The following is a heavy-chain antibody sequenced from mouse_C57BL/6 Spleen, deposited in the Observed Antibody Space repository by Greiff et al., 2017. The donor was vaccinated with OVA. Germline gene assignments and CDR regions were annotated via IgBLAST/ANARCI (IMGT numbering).Heavy chain of an antibody. V-gene: IGHV1-54*01. Sequence: VQLQQSGAELVRPGTSVKVSCKASGYAFTNYLIEWVKQRPGQGLEWIGVINPGSGGTNYNEKFKDKATLTADKSSSTAYMQLSSLTSEDSAVYFGARSGYDGYYRFADWGQGTLVTVSA. D-gene: IGHD2-3*01. CDR1: GYAFTNYL. CDR3: ARSGYDGYYRFAD. CDR2: INPGSGGT. J-gene: IGHJ3*01.